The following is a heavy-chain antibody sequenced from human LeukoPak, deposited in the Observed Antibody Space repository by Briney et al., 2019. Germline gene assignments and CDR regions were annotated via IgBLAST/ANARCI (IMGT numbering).Heavy chain of an antibody. CDR3: ARANSGWYPASNYMDV. CDR1: GYTFTGYY. V-gene: IGHV1-2*02. J-gene: IGHJ6*03. Sequence: GASVKVSCKASGYTFTGYYMHWVRQAPGQGLEWMGWINPNSGGTNYAQKFQGRVTMTRDTSISTAYMELSRLRSDDTAVYYCARANSGWYPASNYMDVWGKGTTVTVSS. D-gene: IGHD6-19*01. CDR2: INPNSGGT.